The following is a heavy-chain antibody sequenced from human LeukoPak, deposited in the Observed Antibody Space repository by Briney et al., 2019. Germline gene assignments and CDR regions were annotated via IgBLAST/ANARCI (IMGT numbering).Heavy chain of an antibody. CDR1: GFTFSSYA. V-gene: IGHV3-30*01. Sequence: GGSLRLSCAASGFTFSSYAMHWVRQAPGKGLEWVAVISYGGSNKYYADSVKGRFTISRDNSKNTLYLQMNSLRAEDTAVYYCARDDTNIVATGDPDYWGQGTLVTVSS. D-gene: IGHD5-12*01. CDR2: ISYGGSNK. CDR3: ARDDTNIVATGDPDY. J-gene: IGHJ4*02.